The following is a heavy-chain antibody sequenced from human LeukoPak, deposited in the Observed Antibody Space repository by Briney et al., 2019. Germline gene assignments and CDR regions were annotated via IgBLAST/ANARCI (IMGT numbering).Heavy chain of an antibody. CDR3: ARIDFDYGGNPYAFDI. CDR1: GGSISSYY. J-gene: IGHJ3*02. V-gene: IGHV4-59*01. D-gene: IGHD4-23*01. Sequence: SETLSLTCTVSGGSISSYYWSWIRQPPGKGLEWIGYIYYSGSTNYNPSLKSRVTISVDTSKNQFSLKLSSVTAADTAVYYCARIDFDYGGNPYAFDIWGQETMVTASS. CDR2: IYYSGST.